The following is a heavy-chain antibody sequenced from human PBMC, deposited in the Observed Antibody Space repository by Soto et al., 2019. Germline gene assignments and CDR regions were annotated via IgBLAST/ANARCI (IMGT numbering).Heavy chain of an antibody. Sequence: GESLKISCKGSGYSFTSYCIGWVRQMPGKGLEWMGIIYPGDSDTRYSPSFQGQVTISADKSISTAYLQWSSLKASDTAMYYCARTAAAGKYYYGVDVWGQGTTVTSP. J-gene: IGHJ6*02. CDR2: IYPGDSDT. CDR1: GYSFTSYC. V-gene: IGHV5-51*01. CDR3: ARTAAAGKYYYGVDV. D-gene: IGHD6-13*01.